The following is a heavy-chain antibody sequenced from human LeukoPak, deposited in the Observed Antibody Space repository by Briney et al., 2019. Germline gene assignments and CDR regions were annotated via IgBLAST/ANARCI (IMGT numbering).Heavy chain of an antibody. CDR1: GGSFSGYY. J-gene: IGHJ4*02. Sequence: SETLSLTCAVYGGSFSGYYWSWIRQPPGKGLEWIGEINHSGSTNYNPSLKSRVTISVDTSKNQFSLKLSSVTAADTAVYYCASLGIVGATTFDYWGQGTLVTVSS. D-gene: IGHD1-26*01. V-gene: IGHV4-34*01. CDR3: ASLGIVGATTFDY. CDR2: INHSGST.